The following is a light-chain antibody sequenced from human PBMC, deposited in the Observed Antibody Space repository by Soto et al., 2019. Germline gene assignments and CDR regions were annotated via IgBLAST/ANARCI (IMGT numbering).Light chain of an antibody. Sequence: DIQMTQSPSTLSASVGDRVTITCRASQSISTSLAWYQQKPGKAPKVLIYKASSLESGVPSRFSGSGSGTEFSLIISSRQPDDFATYYCQHCDSYWTFGQGTKVEIK. CDR2: KAS. CDR3: QHCDSYWT. V-gene: IGKV1-5*03. J-gene: IGKJ1*01. CDR1: QSISTS.